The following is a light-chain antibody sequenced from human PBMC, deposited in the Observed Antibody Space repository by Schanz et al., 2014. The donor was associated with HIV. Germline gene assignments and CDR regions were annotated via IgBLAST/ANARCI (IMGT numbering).Light chain of an antibody. CDR2: EVT. J-gene: IGLJ2*01. V-gene: IGLV2-8*01. CDR1: SSDVGGYDF. Sequence: QSALTQPPSASGSPGQSVTITCTGTSSDVGGYDFVSWYQQHPGKAPKLMIYEVTKRPLGVPNRFSGSKSGNTASLTVSGLQPEDEADYYCSSYGGNSNLVFGGGTKVTV. CDR3: SSYGGNSNLV.